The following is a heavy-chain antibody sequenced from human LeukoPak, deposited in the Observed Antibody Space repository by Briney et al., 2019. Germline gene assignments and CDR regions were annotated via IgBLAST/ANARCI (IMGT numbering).Heavy chain of an antibody. CDR1: GFTFTSSA. V-gene: IGHV1-58*02. Sequence: ASVKVSCKASGFTFTSSAMQWVRQARGQRLEWIGWIVVGGGNTNYAQKFQERVTITRDMSTSTAYMELSSLRSEDTAVYYCAADHYYDSSGYVFDPWGQGTLVTVSS. D-gene: IGHD3-22*01. CDR2: IVVGGGNT. J-gene: IGHJ5*02. CDR3: AADHYYDSSGYVFDP.